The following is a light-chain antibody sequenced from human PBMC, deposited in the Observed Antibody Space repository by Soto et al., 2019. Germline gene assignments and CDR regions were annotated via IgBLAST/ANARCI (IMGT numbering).Light chain of an antibody. CDR3: QHYNSYSEA. V-gene: IGKV1-5*01. Sequence: DIQMTQSHSTLSVPVEARVYITCRASQTLNSLLAWYQQKPGRAPKLLIYDASTLESGVPSRFSGSGSGTDFTLTISSLQPDDFATYYCQHYNSYSEAFGQGTKVDIK. CDR1: QTLNSL. CDR2: DAS. J-gene: IGKJ1*01.